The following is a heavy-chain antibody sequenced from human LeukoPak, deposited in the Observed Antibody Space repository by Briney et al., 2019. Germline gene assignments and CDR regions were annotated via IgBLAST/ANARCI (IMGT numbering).Heavy chain of an antibody. D-gene: IGHD4-17*01. CDR1: GFSLSTSGMC. CDR3: ARSDYGDYSSMDSRSAFDI. CDR2: IDWDDDK. J-gene: IGHJ3*02. Sequence: RGSGPTLVNPTQTLTLTCTFSGFSLSTSGMCVSWIRQPPGKAPEWLARIDWDDDKYYSTSLKTRLTISKDTSKNQVVLTMTNMDPVDTATYYCARSDYGDYSSMDSRSAFDIWGQGTMVTVSS. V-gene: IGHV2-70*11.